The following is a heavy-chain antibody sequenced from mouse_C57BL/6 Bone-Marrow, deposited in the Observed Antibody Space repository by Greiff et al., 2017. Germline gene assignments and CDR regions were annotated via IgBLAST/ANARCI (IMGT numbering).Heavy chain of an antibody. V-gene: IGHV1-69*02. Sequence: QVQLQQPGAELVKPGASVKISCKASGYTFTSYWMNWVKQRPGQGLEWIGEIDPGGGYTNYNRKFQGKATLTVDKSSSPASLQLSSLTSEDSAVYYCARRGLGLWLGYWGQGNPVPVAP. CDR2: IDPGGGYT. CDR3: ARRGLGLWLGY. J-gene: IGHJ4*01. CDR1: GYTFTSYW. D-gene: IGHD1-1*02.